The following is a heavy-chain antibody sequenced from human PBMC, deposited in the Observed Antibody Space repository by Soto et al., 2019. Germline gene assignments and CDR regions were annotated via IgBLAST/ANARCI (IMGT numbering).Heavy chain of an antibody. CDR3: ARVLHYYDSSGFDY. Sequence: PGGSLRLSCAASGFTFISYWMSWVRQAPGKGLEWVANIKQDGSEKYYVDSVKGRFTISRDNAKNSLYLQMNSLRAEDTAVYYCARVLHYYDSSGFDYWGQGTLVTVSS. J-gene: IGHJ4*02. CDR2: IKQDGSEK. CDR1: GFTFISYW. V-gene: IGHV3-7*01. D-gene: IGHD3-22*01.